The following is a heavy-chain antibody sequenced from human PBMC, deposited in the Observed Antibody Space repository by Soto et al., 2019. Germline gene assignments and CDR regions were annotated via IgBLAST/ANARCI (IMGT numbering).Heavy chain of an antibody. D-gene: IGHD2-15*01. CDR2: IYYSGST. J-gene: IGHJ4*02. Sequence: SETLSLTCTVSGGSISSYYWSWIRQPPGKGLEWIGYIYYSGSTNYNPSLKSRVTISVDTSKNQFSLKLSSVTAADTAVYYCARRWGSAADYWGQGNLVTVSS. CDR1: GGSISSYY. CDR3: ARRWGSAADY. V-gene: IGHV4-59*08.